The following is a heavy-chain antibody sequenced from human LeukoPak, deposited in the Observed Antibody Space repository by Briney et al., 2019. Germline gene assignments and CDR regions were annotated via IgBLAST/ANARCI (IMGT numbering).Heavy chain of an antibody. J-gene: IGHJ3*02. CDR3: AKDLEAVAAEPDAFDI. V-gene: IGHV3-9*01. D-gene: IGHD6-19*01. CDR1: GFTFDDYA. CDR2: ISWNSGSI. Sequence: AGRSLRLSCAASGFTFDDYAMHWVRQAPGKGLEWVSGISWNSGSIGYADSVKGRFTLSRDNAKNSLYLQMNSLRAEDTALYYCAKDLEAVAAEPDAFDIWGQGTMVTVSS.